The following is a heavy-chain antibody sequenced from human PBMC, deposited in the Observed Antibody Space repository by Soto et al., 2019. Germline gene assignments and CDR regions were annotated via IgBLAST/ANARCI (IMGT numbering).Heavy chain of an antibody. J-gene: IGHJ4*02. CDR1: GFTFINHA. V-gene: IGHV3-30-3*01. Sequence: QVQLVESGGGVVQPGRSLRLSCAGSGFTFINHAMHWVRQAPGKGLEWVAVISYDGSKRHYADSVKGRFILSRDHSKNTLSMQMNSLRAKASAGYYCARGPLYGSEIGDFPIDYWGQGTLITVSS. CDR3: ARGPLYGSEIGDFPIDY. CDR2: ISYDGSKR. D-gene: IGHD3-10*01.